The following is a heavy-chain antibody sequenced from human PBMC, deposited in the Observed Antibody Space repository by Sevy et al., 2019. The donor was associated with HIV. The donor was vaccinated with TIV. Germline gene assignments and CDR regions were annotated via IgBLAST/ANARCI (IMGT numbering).Heavy chain of an antibody. Sequence: GGSLRLSCAASGFTFSGYWMNWVRQAPGKGLEWVANIKQDGSDKHYVDSVGGRFTISRDNAKNSLYLQMNSLRVDDTAVYYCAQEQAGRFDSWGQGTLVTVSS. CDR3: AQEQAGRFDS. CDR1: GFTFSGYW. CDR2: IKQDGSDK. J-gene: IGHJ4*02. D-gene: IGHD1-26*01. V-gene: IGHV3-7*01.